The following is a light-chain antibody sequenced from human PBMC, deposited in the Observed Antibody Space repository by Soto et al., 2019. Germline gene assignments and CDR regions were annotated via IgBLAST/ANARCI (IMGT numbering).Light chain of an antibody. CDR3: QQYNSYSGT. J-gene: IGKJ1*01. CDR1: QSISSW. CDR2: DAS. V-gene: IGKV1-5*01. Sequence: DIQMTQSPSTLSASVGDRVTITCRASQSISSWLAWYQQKPGKAPKLLIYDASSLESGVPSRFSRSGSGTEFTVTISSLQPDDFETYYCQQYNSYSGTFGQGTKVEIK.